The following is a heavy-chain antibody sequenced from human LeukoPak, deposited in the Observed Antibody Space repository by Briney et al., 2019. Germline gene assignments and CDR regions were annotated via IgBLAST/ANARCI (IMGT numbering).Heavy chain of an antibody. V-gene: IGHV3-11*01. CDR3: ARDRRHLRGYFDL. CDR1: GFTFSDYY. Sequence: PGGSLRLSCAAPGFTFSDYYMSWIRQAPGKGLEWVSYISSSGSTIYYADSVKGRFTISRDNAKNSLYLQMNSLRAEDTAVYYCARDRRHLRGYFDLWGRGTLVTVSS. CDR2: ISSSGSTI. J-gene: IGHJ2*01.